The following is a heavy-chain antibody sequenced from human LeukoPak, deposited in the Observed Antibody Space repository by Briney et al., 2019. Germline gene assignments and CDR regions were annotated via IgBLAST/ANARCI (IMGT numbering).Heavy chain of an antibody. CDR1: GYSFISYG. J-gene: IGHJ4*02. CDR3: ARAVSRDDFWSGYYKGLYFDF. D-gene: IGHD3-3*01. CDR2: VSPYNGHT. Sequence: ASVKVSCKASGYSFISYGISWVRRAPGQGLEWMGRVSPYNGHTNYAPKLQGRITMTADTSTSTAYMELRSLRSDDTAVYFCARAVSRDDFWSGYYKGLYFDFWGQGTLVTVSS. V-gene: IGHV1-18*01.